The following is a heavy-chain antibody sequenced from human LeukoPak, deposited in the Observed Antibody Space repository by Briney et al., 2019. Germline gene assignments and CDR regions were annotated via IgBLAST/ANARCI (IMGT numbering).Heavy chain of an antibody. V-gene: IGHV1-69*10. J-gene: IGHJ5*02. CDR2: MIPIFGIA. CDR1: GGTFSSYA. Sequence: SVKVSCKASGGTFSSYAISWVRQAPGQGLEGMGGMIPIFGIANYAQKFQGRVTITADKSTSTASMELSSLRSEDTAVYYCAREARHYGDLNWFDTWGQGTLVTVSS. D-gene: IGHD4-17*01. CDR3: AREARHYGDLNWFDT.